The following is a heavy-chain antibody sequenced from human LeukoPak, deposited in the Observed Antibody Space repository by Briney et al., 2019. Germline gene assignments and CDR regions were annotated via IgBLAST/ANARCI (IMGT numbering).Heavy chain of an antibody. CDR2: ISWNSGSI. V-gene: IGHV3-9*01. Sequence: PGGSLRLSCAASGFTFDDYAMHWVRQAPGKGLERVSGISWNSGSIGYADSVKGRFTISRDNAKNSLYLQMNSLRAEDTALYYCAKDTEGYYGSGSYQDYWGQGTLVTVSS. D-gene: IGHD3-10*01. CDR3: AKDTEGYYGSGSYQDY. J-gene: IGHJ4*02. CDR1: GFTFDDYA.